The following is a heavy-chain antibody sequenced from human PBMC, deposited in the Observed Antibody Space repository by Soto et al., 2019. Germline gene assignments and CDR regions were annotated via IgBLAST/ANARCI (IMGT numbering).Heavy chain of an antibody. CDR1: GYTFTSYA. CDR3: ARDRLTIFGVVPYYYYGMDV. J-gene: IGHJ6*02. V-gene: IGHV1-3*01. D-gene: IGHD3-3*01. Sequence: VSVKVSCKASGYTFTSYAMHWVRQAPGQRLEWMGWINAGNGNTKYSQKFQGRVTITRDTSASTAYMELSSLRSEDTAVYYCARDRLTIFGVVPYYYYGMDVWGQGTTVTVSS. CDR2: INAGNGNT.